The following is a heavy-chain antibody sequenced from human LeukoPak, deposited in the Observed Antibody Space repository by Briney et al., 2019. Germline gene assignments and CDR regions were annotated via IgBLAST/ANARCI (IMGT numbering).Heavy chain of an antibody. D-gene: IGHD6-19*01. CDR2: IYYSGST. J-gene: IGHJ6*02. CDR1: GGSISSSSYY. Sequence: PSETLSLTCTVSGGSISSSSYYWGWLRQPPGTGLEWLGSIYYSGSTYYNPSLKSRVTISVDTSKNQFSLKLSSVTAADTAVYYCALSIAVAGDYYYYYGMDVWGQGTTVTVSS. V-gene: IGHV4-39*01. CDR3: ALSIAVAGDYYYYYGMDV.